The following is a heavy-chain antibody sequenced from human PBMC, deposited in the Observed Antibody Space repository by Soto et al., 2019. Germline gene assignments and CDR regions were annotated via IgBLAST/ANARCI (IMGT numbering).Heavy chain of an antibody. CDR3: ARDSLPKNDAFDI. V-gene: IGHV4-31*03. Sequence: SETLSLTCTVSGGSISSGGYYWSWIRQHPGKGLEWIGYIYYSGSTYYNPSLKSRVTISVDTSKNQFSLKLSSVTAADTAVYYCARDSLPKNDAFDIWGQGTMVTVSS. CDR1: GGSISSGGYY. J-gene: IGHJ3*02. CDR2: IYYSGST.